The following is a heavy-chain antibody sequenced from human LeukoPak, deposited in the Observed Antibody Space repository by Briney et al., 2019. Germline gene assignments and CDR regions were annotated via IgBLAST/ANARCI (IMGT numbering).Heavy chain of an antibody. D-gene: IGHD3-22*01. Sequence: PGGSLRLSCAASGFTFGSYSMNWVRQAPGKGLAWVSYISSSSSTIYYADSVKGRFTISRDNAKNSLYLQMNSLRAEDTAVYYCAILEYYDSHFTDVWGQGTSVTVSS. CDR2: ISSSSSTI. J-gene: IGHJ6*02. V-gene: IGHV3-48*01. CDR3: AILEYYDSHFTDV. CDR1: GFTFGSYS.